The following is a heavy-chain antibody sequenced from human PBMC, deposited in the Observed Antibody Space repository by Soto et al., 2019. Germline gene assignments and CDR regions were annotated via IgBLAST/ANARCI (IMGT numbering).Heavy chain of an antibody. Sequence: SETLSLTCAVSGGSFTSNNWWTWVRQPPGQGLEWIGEIYRTGSTNYNPSLKSRVTISLDKFENQFSLKVTSLTAADTAIYYCARLYCTTNTCDSWFDPWGQGTLVTVSS. CDR1: GGSFTSNNW. CDR2: IYRTGST. D-gene: IGHD2-8*01. J-gene: IGHJ5*02. V-gene: IGHV4-4*02. CDR3: ARLYCTTNTCDSWFDP.